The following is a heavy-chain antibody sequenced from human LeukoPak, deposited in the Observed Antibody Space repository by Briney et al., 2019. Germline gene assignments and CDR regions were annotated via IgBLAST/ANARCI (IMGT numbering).Heavy chain of an antibody. J-gene: IGHJ2*01. CDR3: ARGVSMIVVVIHDWYFDL. CDR1: GFTFSSYS. Sequence: GGSLRLSCAASGFTFSSYSMNWVRQAPGKGLEWVSSISSSSSYIYYADSVKGRFTISRDNAKNSLYLQMNSLRAEDTAVYYCARGVSMIVVVIHDWYFDLWGRGTLVTVSS. D-gene: IGHD3-22*01. V-gene: IGHV3-21*01. CDR2: ISSSSSYI.